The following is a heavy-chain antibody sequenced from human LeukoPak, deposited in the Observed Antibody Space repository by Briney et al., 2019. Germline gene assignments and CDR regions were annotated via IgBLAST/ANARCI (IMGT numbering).Heavy chain of an antibody. CDR2: IYPGDSDT. J-gene: IGHJ4*02. D-gene: IGHD3-3*01. Sequence: GESLKISCKGSGYSFTSYWIGWVRQMPGKGLEWMGIIYPGDSDTRYSPSFQGQVTISADKSISTAYLQWSSLKASDTAMYYCARAPRDTIFGVVIIKRLNYFDYWGQGTLVTVSS. CDR1: GYSFTSYW. V-gene: IGHV5-51*01. CDR3: ARAPRDTIFGVVIIKRLNYFDY.